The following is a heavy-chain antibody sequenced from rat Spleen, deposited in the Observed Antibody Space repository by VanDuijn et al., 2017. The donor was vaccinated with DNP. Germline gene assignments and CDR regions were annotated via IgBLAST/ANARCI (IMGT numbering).Heavy chain of an antibody. CDR1: GFTFSDYN. J-gene: IGHJ2*01. D-gene: IGHD5-1*01. Sequence: EVQLVESGGGLVQPGRSLKLSCAASGFTFSDYNMAWVRQAPKKGLEWVATISYDGSSTYYRDSVKGRFTISRDNAKSTLYLQMDSLRSEDTATYYCARYSTGRDWGQGVMVTVSS. CDR3: ARYSTGRD. V-gene: IGHV5-7*01. CDR2: ISYDGSST.